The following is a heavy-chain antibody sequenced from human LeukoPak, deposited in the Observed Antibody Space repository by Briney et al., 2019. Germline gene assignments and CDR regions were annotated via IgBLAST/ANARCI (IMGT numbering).Heavy chain of an antibody. CDR1: GFTVSSNY. J-gene: IGHJ3*02. Sequence: AGGSLRLSCAASGFTVSSNYMSWVRQAPGEGLEWGSVIYSGGSTYYADSVKGRFTISRDNSKNTLYLQMNSLRAEDTAVYYCLIYYDSSGSDAFDIWGQGTMVTVSS. D-gene: IGHD3-22*01. CDR2: IYSGGST. V-gene: IGHV3-53*01. CDR3: LIYYDSSGSDAFDI.